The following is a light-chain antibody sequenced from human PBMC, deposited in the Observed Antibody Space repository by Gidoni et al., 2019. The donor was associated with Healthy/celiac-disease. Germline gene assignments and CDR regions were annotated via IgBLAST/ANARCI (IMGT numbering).Light chain of an antibody. CDR3: QQSYSTPPT. CDR2: AAS. CDR1: QSISSY. V-gene: IGKV1-39*01. J-gene: IGKJ1*01. Sequence: EIQMTTPPSSLSASVGDKVTITCRASQSISSYLNWYQQKPGKAPKLLIYAASSLTSGVPSRFSGRGSGTDFTLTISSLQPEDFATYYCQQSYSTPPTFGQGTKVEIK.